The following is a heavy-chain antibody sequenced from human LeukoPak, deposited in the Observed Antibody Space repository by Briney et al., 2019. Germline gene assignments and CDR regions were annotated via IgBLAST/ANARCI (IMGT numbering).Heavy chain of an antibody. V-gene: IGHV3-66*01. CDR3: ARDSHYDFWTGYSDS. D-gene: IGHD3/OR15-3a*01. Sequence: GGSLRLSCAASGFAVSTSYINWVRQAPGRGLEWVSFIYSSGSAFYADSVEGRFIVSRDNSKNTLYLQMNSLRAEDTAVYYCARDSHYDFWTGYSDSWGQGTLVTVSS. J-gene: IGHJ4*02. CDR2: IYSSGSA. CDR1: GFAVSTSY.